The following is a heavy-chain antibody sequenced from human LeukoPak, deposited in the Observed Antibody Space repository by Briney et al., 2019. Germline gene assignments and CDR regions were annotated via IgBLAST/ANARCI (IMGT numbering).Heavy chain of an antibody. J-gene: IGHJ5*02. Sequence: SETLSLTCTVSGGSISSSSYYWGWIRQPPGKGLEWIGSIYYSGSTYYNPSLKSRVTISADTSQNQFSLKLSSVTAADTAVYYCATSGATTVTTWGGSWFDPWGQGTLVTVSS. CDR2: IYYSGST. V-gene: IGHV4-39*07. CDR1: GGSISSSSYY. CDR3: ATSGATTVTTWGGSWFDP. D-gene: IGHD4-17*01.